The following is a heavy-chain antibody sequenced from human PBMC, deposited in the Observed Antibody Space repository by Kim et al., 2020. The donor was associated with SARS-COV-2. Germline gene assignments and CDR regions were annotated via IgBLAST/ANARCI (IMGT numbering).Heavy chain of an antibody. V-gene: IGHV3-33*01. CDR2: IWYDGSTK. Sequence: GGSLRLSCAASGFTFSSYGMHWVRQAPGKGLEWVAVIWYDGSTKYYADSVKGRFTISRDNSKNTLYLQMNSLRAEDTAVYYCARDGAVYGSGEAFDNWGQGTMVTVSS. CDR3: ARDGAVYGSGEAFDN. D-gene: IGHD3-10*01. J-gene: IGHJ3*02. CDR1: GFTFSSYG.